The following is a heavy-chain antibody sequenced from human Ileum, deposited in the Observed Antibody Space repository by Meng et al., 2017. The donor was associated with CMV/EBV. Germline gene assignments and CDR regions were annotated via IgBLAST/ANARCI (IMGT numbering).Heavy chain of an antibody. CDR2: IYYTGNT. CDR3: ARVGSSGWGLQY. D-gene: IGHD6-19*01. Sequence: VSGGSISSGGHYWNWIRQHPGKGLEWIGYIYYTGNTYFNPSLKSRVSMSVDMSKNQLSLNLTSVTAADTAVYYCARVGSSGWGLQYWGQGTLVTVSS. CDR1: GGSISSGGHY. V-gene: IGHV4-31*02. J-gene: IGHJ4*02.